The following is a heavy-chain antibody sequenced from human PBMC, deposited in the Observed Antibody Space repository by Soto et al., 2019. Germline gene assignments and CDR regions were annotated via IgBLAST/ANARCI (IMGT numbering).Heavy chain of an antibody. CDR3: SRVQDYGATGWFDP. CDR1: GFTFGDYG. V-gene: IGHV3-49*03. D-gene: IGHD4-17*01. J-gene: IGHJ5*02. Sequence: EVQVVESGGGLVQPGRSLRLSCTGSGFTFGDYGLSWFRQAPGKGLEWVSFIRSKAHGGTTEYAATVKGRFTISRDDPQSIAYLQMNSLKSEDTAVYYCSRVQDYGATGWFDPWGQGTLVTVSS. CDR2: IRSKAHGGTT.